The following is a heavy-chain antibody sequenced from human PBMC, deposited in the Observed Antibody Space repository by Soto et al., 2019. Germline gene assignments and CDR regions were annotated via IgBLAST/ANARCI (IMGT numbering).Heavy chain of an antibody. CDR1: GYTFTSHY. CDR3: ARDAGTTTVTVPYLDL. D-gene: IGHD4-17*01. V-gene: IGHV1-46*01. J-gene: IGHJ4*02. CDR2: INPSGGST. Sequence: GASVKVSCKASGYTFTSHYIHWVRQAPGQGLEWMGIINPSGGSTSDAQKFQGRVTMTRDTSTSTFYLELSSLRSEDTAVYYCARDAGTTTVTVPYLDLWGQGTLVTVSS.